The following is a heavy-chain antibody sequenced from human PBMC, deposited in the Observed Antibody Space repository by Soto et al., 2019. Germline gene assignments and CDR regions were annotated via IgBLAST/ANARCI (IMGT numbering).Heavy chain of an antibody. CDR3: AMGSSGYPGGYYGMDV. CDR1: GYTFTSYY. V-gene: IGHV1-46*01. D-gene: IGHD3-22*01. Sequence: QVQLVQSGAEVKKPGASVKVSCKASGYTFTSYYMHWVRQAPGQGLEWMGIINPSGGSTSYAQKFQGRVTMTRDTSTSTVYMELSSLRSEDTAVYYCAMGSSGYPGGYYGMDVWGQGTTVTVSS. CDR2: INPSGGST. J-gene: IGHJ6*02.